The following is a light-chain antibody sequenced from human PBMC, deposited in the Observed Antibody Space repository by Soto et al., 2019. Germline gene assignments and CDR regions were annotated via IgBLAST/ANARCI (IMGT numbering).Light chain of an antibody. CDR3: NSYTSNNTYV. CDR2: DVD. Sequence: QSALTQPRSVSGSPGQSVTISCTGTSSDVGGYNYVSWYQHHPGKAPKLMIYDVDKRPSGVPGRFSGSKSGNMASLTISGLRAEDEADYYCNSYTSNNTYVFGTGTKVTVL. CDR1: SSDVGGYNY. V-gene: IGLV2-11*01. J-gene: IGLJ1*01.